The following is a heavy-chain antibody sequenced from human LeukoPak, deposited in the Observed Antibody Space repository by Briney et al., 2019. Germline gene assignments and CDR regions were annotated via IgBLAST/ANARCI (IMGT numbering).Heavy chain of an antibody. J-gene: IGHJ4*02. CDR2: INPSGDST. CDR3: ARDRGSSNDWGYFDF. V-gene: IGHV1-46*02. Sequence: ASVKVSCKASGNTFNRYYIHWVRHAPGQRLEWMGIINPSGDSTSYAPKLQGRVTMTRDTSTSTVYMELNSLTSEDTAVYYCARDRGSSNDWGYFDFWGQGTLVTVSS. CDR1: GNTFNRYY. D-gene: IGHD7-27*01.